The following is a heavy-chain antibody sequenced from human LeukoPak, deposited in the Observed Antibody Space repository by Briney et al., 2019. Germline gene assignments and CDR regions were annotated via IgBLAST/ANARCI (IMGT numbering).Heavy chain of an antibody. CDR3: ARGVATVTTDGAFDI. D-gene: IGHD4-17*01. Sequence: SETLSLTCAVYGGSFSGYYWSWIRQPPGKGLEWIGEINHSGSTNYNPSLKSRVTISVDTSKNQFSLKLSSVTAADTAVYYCARGVATVTTDGAFDIWGQGTMVTVSS. J-gene: IGHJ3*02. CDR2: INHSGST. V-gene: IGHV4-34*01. CDR1: GGSFSGYY.